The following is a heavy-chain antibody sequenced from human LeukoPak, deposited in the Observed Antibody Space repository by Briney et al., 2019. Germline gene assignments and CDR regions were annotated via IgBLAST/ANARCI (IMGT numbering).Heavy chain of an antibody. Sequence: SETLSLTCTVSGGSISSSSYYWGWIRQPPGKGLEWIGSVYYSGSTYCNPSLKSRVTMSVDTSRNQFSLKLSSVAAADTAVYYCARHFARAFDSWGQGTMVTVSS. V-gene: IGHV4-39*01. CDR3: ARHFARAFDS. D-gene: IGHD2-21*01. CDR2: VYYSGST. J-gene: IGHJ3*02. CDR1: GGSISSSSYY.